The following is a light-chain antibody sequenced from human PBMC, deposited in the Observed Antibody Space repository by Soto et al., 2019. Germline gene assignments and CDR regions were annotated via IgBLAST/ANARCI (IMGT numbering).Light chain of an antibody. CDR1: QSISSW. CDR2: DAS. V-gene: IGKV1-5*01. Sequence: IQMTQSPSTLSASVGDRVTITCRASQSISSWLAWYQQKPGKAPKLLIYDASSLESGVPSRFSGSGSGTEFTLTISSLQPDDFATYYCQQYNSYSEAFGQGTKADIK. J-gene: IGKJ1*01. CDR3: QQYNSYSEA.